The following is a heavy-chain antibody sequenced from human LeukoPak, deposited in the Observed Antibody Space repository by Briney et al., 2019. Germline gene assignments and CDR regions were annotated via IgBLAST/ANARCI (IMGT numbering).Heavy chain of an antibody. Sequence: GESLKISCKGSGYMFTSYWIGWVRQMPGKGLEWMGIINPGDSDTRHSPSFQGQVTISADKSISTAYLQWSSLKASDTAMYYCARHPDCTRTSCYVDYYGMDVWGQGATVTVSS. CDR2: INPGDSDT. CDR1: GYMFTSYW. V-gene: IGHV5-51*01. J-gene: IGHJ6*02. D-gene: IGHD2-2*01. CDR3: ARHPDCTRTSCYVDYYGMDV.